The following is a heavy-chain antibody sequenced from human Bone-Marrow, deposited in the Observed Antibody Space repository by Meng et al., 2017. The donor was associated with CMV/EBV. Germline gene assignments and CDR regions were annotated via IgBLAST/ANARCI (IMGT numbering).Heavy chain of an antibody. V-gene: IGHV5-51*01. J-gene: IGHJ4*02. CDR3: ARLAGDKRNFDY. CDR1: GYSFTSYW. CDR2: IYPGHADT. D-gene: IGHD3-16*01. Sequence: KVSCKGSGYSFTSYWIDWVRQMPGEGLQWMGIIYPGHADTRYSPSFQGQVTISADKSISTAYLQWSSLKASDTARYYCARLAGDKRNFDYWGQGTLVTVSS.